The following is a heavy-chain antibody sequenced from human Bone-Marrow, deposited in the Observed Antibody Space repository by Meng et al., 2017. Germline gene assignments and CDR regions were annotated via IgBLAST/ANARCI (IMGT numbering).Heavy chain of an antibody. J-gene: IGHJ4*02. V-gene: IGHV4-34*01. CDR2: INHSGST. CDR1: GGSFSDYY. CDR3: ARDLRDSSSWYVRDPYYFDY. Sequence: SETLSLTCVVSGGSFSDYYWSWIRQPPGKGLEWIGEINHSGSTNYNPSLESRVTISVDTSKNQFSLKLSSVTAADTAVYYCARDLRDSSSWYVRDPYYFDYWGQGTLVTVSS. D-gene: IGHD6-13*01.